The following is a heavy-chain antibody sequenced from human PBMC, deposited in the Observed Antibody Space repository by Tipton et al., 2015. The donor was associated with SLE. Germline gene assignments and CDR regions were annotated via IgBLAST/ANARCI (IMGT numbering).Heavy chain of an antibody. CDR3: ATRRRDFWSGYQYYFDY. CDR2: INHSGST. J-gene: IGHJ4*02. V-gene: IGHV4-34*01. D-gene: IGHD3-3*01. Sequence: TLSLTCAVYGGSFSGYYWSWIRQPPGRGLEWIGEINHSGSTNYNPSLKSRVTISVGTSKNQFSLKLSSVTAADTAVYYCATRRRDFWSGYQYYFDYWGQGTLVTVSS. CDR1: GGSFSGYY.